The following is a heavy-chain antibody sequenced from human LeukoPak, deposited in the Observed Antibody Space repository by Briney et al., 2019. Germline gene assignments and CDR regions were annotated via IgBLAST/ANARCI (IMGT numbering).Heavy chain of an antibody. J-gene: IGHJ6*02. CDR1: GFTFSSYS. CDR3: ARDPKLELDYYYGMDV. CDR2: ISSSGSSI. D-gene: IGHD1-1*01. V-gene: IGHV3-48*04. Sequence: GGSLRLSCAASGFTFSSYSMNWVRQAPGKGLEWVSYISSSGSSIYYADSVKGRFTISRDNAKNSLYLQMNSLRAEDTAVYYCARDPKLELDYYYGMDVWGQGTTVTVSS.